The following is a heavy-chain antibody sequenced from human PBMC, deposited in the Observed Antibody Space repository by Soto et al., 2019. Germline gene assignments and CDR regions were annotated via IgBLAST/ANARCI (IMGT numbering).Heavy chain of an antibody. D-gene: IGHD3-22*01. CDR2: IIPIFGTA. J-gene: IGHJ6*02. Sequence: SVKVSCKASGGTFSSYAISWVRQAPGQGLEWMGGIIPIFGTANYAQKFQGRVTITADKSTSTAYMELSSLRSEDTAVYYCASFGVVVTGYGMDVWGQGTTVTVSS. CDR1: GGTFSSYA. V-gene: IGHV1-69*06. CDR3: ASFGVVVTGYGMDV.